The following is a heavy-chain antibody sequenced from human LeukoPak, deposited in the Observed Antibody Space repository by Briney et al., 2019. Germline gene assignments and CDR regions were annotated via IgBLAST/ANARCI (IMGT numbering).Heavy chain of an antibody. D-gene: IGHD4-17*01. CDR1: GGTFSTYA. J-gene: IGHJ4*02. Sequence: ASVKVSCKASGGTFSTYAISWVRQAPGQGLEWMGGIIPIFGTANYAQKFQGRVTMTRNTSISTAYMELSSLRSDDTAVYYCARDWFGDYQTYNWGQGTLVTVSS. V-gene: IGHV1-69*05. CDR2: IIPIFGTA. CDR3: ARDWFGDYQTYN.